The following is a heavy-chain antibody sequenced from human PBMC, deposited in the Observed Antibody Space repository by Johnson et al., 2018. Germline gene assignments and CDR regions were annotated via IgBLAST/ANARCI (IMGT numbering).Heavy chain of an antibody. CDR2: IYSGGTT. CDR1: GFTVSNTY. J-gene: IGHJ3*02. Sequence: VQLVQSGGGLVQPGGSLRLSCAVSGFTVSNTYMTWVRQAPGGGLEWVSIIYSGGTTYYADSMKGRFTISRDNSENTLYLEMSNLRPEDTAIYSGARGGGSAYDAFDIWGQGTMVTVSS. V-gene: IGHV3-66*02. D-gene: IGHD3-16*01. CDR3: ARGGGSAYDAFDI.